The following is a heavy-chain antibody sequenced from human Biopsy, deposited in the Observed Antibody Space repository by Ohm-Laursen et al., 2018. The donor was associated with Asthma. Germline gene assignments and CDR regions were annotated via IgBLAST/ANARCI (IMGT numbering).Heavy chain of an antibody. V-gene: IGHV1-69*01. D-gene: IGHD6-19*01. CDR3: ARCQVGYSSGWSLLLKKIYYSGMDV. CDR2: IMTVFGTT. J-gene: IGHJ6*02. CDR1: GGTFSNFA. Sequence: SSVKVSCKVPGGTFSNFAISWVRQAPGQGLEWLGGIMTVFGTTNYPQKFQGRVTITADESTSTAYMEVTSLRSEDTAIYYCARCQVGYSSGWSLLLKKIYYSGMDVWGQGTAVTVSS.